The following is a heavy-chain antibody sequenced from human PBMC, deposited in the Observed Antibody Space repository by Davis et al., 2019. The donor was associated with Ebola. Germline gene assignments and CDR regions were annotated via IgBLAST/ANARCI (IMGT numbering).Heavy chain of an antibody. V-gene: IGHV3-48*02. Sequence: GGSLRLSCAASGFTFSSYSMNWVRQAPGKGLEWVSYISSSSSTIYYADSVKGRFPISRDNAKNSLYLQMNSLRDEDTAVYYCARHVDTAMVRTPSMDVWGQGTTVTVSS. CDR3: ARHVDTAMVRTPSMDV. D-gene: IGHD5-18*01. CDR2: ISSSSSTI. J-gene: IGHJ6*02. CDR1: GFTFSSYS.